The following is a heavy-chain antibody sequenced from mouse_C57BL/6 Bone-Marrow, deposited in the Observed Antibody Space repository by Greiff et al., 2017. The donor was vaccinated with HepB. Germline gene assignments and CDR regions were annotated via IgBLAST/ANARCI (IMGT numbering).Heavy chain of an antibody. Sequence: VQLQQSGPGLVQPSQSLSITCTVSGFSLTSYGVHWVRQSPGKGLEWLGVIWSGGSTDYNAAFISRLSISKDNSKSQVFFKMNSLQADDTAIYYWARRGRCYAMDYWGQGTSVTVSS. CDR2: IWSGGST. CDR3: ARRGRCYAMDY. J-gene: IGHJ4*01. D-gene: IGHD1-1*01. V-gene: IGHV2-2*01. CDR1: GFSLTSYG.